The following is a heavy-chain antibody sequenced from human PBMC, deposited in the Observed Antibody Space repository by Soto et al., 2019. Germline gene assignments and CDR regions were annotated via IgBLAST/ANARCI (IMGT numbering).Heavy chain of an antibody. Sequence: GESLKISCEGSGYSFTSYWIGWVRQMPGKGLEWMGIIDPGDSDTRYSPSFHGQLTTSADKSISTAYLQWSSLKASDTAMYYCATPEPGGYRDGTYWCQGTVVAVYS. CDR3: ATPEPGGYRDGTY. D-gene: IGHD5-18*01. CDR1: GYSFTSYW. CDR2: IDPGDSDT. V-gene: IGHV5-51*01. J-gene: IGHJ4*02.